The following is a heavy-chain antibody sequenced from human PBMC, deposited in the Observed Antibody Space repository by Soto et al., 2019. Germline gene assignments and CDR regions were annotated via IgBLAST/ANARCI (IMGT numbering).Heavy chain of an antibody. J-gene: IGHJ4*02. CDR3: AKVGPYNAFWSGYPT. Sequence: PGGSLRLSCAASGFTFDDYAMHWVRQAPGEGLEWVSSINWNGATIDYADSVRGRFTISRDNAKNSLYLQMNSLRAEDTAFYYCAKVGPYNAFWSGYPTWGQGTLVTVSS. V-gene: IGHV3-9*01. CDR1: GFTFDDYA. D-gene: IGHD3-3*01. CDR2: INWNGATI.